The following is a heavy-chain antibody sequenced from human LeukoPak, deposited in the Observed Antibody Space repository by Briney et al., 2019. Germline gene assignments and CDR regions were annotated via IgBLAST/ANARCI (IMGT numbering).Heavy chain of an antibody. CDR1: GFTFSSYA. V-gene: IGHV3-23*01. D-gene: IGHD2-21*02. J-gene: IGHJ4*02. Sequence: GGSLRLSCAASGFTFSSYAMHWVRQAPGKGLEWVSTISGSDGDTYYADSVKGRFTISRDNSKNTLYLQMNSLRAEDTALYYCARGEVTLDYWGQGTLVTVSS. CDR3: ARGEVTLDY. CDR2: ISGSDGDT.